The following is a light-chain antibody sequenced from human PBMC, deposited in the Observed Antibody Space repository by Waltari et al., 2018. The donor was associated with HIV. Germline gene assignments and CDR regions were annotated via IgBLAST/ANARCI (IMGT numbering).Light chain of an antibody. CDR3: QSYDRSLSNWV. J-gene: IGLJ3*02. Sequence: QSVLPQPPSVSGAPGQRATIPCTGSSSNIGAGYDVHRYQQLPRTAPKRLIYGNSNRPSGVPDRVSGSKSGTSASLAISGLQPDDETDDYCQSYDRSLSNWVFGGGTKLTVL. CDR2: GNS. V-gene: IGLV1-40*01. CDR1: SSNIGAGYD.